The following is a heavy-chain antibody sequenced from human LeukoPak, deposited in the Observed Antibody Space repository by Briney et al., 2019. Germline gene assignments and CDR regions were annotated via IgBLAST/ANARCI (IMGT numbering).Heavy chain of an antibody. D-gene: IGHD1-26*01. CDR3: ARHGPYLGRLAWFDP. CDR2: INPNSGGT. CDR1: GYTFTGYY. J-gene: IGHJ5*02. Sequence: GASVKVSCKASGYTFTGYYMHWVRQAPGQGLEWMGWINPNSGGTNYAQKFQGRVTMTRDTSISTAYMELSRLRSDDTAVYHCARHGPYLGRLAWFDPWGQGTLVTVSS. V-gene: IGHV1-2*02.